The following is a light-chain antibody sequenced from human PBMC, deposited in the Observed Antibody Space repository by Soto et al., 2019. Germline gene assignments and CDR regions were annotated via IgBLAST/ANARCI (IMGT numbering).Light chain of an antibody. CDR2: KVS. CDR3: LQGTHWPWT. J-gene: IGKJ1*01. V-gene: IGKV2-30*01. Sequence: DVVVTQSPLALPVTLGQPASISCRSTQSLVDSNGNNYLTWLLQRPGQSPRRLIYKVSNRASGVPDRFSGSGSGTDFTLKISGVEAEDVGVYYCLQGTHWPWTLGQGTQVEIK. CDR1: QSLVDSNGNNY.